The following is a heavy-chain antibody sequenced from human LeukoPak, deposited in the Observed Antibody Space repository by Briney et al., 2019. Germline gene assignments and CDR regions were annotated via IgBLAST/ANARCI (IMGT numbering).Heavy chain of an antibody. J-gene: IGHJ4*02. V-gene: IGHV3-23*01. Sequence: GGSLRLSCATSGFPFSDFSMSWVRQAPGKGLEWISTTNSGGTSTYYAESVKGRFTISRDNSKNTLYLQMSSLRVEDTAVYYCAKQSYARSLGEGGPGTLVSVSS. CDR1: GFPFSDFS. D-gene: IGHD2-8*01. CDR3: AKQSYARSLGE. CDR2: TNSGGTST.